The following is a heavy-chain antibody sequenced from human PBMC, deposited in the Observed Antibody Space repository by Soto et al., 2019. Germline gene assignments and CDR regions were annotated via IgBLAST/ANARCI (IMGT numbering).Heavy chain of an antibody. CDR2: INSDGSIT. J-gene: IGHJ4*02. CDR3: ARSPHDYGDYGGDY. CDR1: GFTFSSYW. D-gene: IGHD4-17*01. Sequence: EVQLVESGGGSVQPGGSLRLSCAASGFTFSSYWMHWVRQAPGKGLVWVSRINSDGSITSYADSVKGRFTMSRDNAKNTLYLQMNSLRAEDTAVYYCARSPHDYGDYGGDYWGQVTLVTVSS. V-gene: IGHV3-74*01.